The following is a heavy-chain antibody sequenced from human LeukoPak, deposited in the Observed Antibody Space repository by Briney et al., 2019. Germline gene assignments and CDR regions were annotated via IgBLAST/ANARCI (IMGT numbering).Heavy chain of an antibody. Sequence: PSQTLSLTCTVSGGSISSGSYYWSWIRQPAGKGLEWIGRIYTSGSTNYNPSLKRRVTISVDTSKNQFSLKLSSVTAADTAVYYCAREKDRGVIRFDYWGQGTLVTVSS. J-gene: IGHJ4*02. D-gene: IGHD3-10*01. CDR2: IYTSGST. V-gene: IGHV4-61*02. CDR1: GGSISSGSYY. CDR3: AREKDRGVIRFDY.